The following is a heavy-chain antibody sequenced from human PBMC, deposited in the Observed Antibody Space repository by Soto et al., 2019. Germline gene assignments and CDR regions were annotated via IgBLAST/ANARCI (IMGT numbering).Heavy chain of an antibody. V-gene: IGHV3-21*01. CDR2: IRSGRDT. CDR3: AREETAWTLAYGLDV. CDR1: GFTFSNYY. D-gene: IGHD2-21*02. Sequence: GGSLRLSCAVSGFTFSNYYIHWVRQAPGKGLEWVSSIRSGRDTFYADSVKGRFSISSGDATSSVSLQMNSLRGEDTAAYFCAREETAWTLAYGLDVWGQGTTVTVSS. J-gene: IGHJ6*02.